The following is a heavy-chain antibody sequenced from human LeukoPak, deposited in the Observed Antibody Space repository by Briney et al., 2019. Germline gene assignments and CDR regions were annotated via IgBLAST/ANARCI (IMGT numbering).Heavy chain of an antibody. CDR1: GYTFTGYY. CDR3: ARGGFDY. J-gene: IGHJ4*02. Sequence: ASVKVSCKASGYTFTGYYLHWVRQAPGQGLEWMGWISPNSDDTDYAQKFRGRVNMTRDTSISTAYMELSRLRSDDTAIYYCARGGFDYWGQGTLVTVSS. V-gene: IGHV1-2*02. CDR2: ISPNSDDT.